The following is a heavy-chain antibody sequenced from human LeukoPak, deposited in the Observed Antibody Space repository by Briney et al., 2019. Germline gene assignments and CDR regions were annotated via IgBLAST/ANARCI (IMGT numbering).Heavy chain of an antibody. V-gene: IGHV3-7*01. D-gene: IGHD3-10*01. J-gene: IGHJ4*02. CDR3: ARDSGRLGGNY. CDR2: IKQDGSEK. Sequence: ARQAAGKGLEWMANIKQDGSEKYYVDSVKGRFTISRDNAKNSLYLQMNSLRAEDTAVYYCARDSGRLGGNYWGQGTLVTVSS.